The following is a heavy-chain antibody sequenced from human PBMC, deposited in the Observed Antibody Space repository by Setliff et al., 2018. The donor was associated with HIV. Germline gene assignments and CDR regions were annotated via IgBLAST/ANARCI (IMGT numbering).Heavy chain of an antibody. CDR2: IYIDGTT. CDR1: GFSVSINH. Sequence: GGSLRLSCAASGFSVSINHMSWVRQAPGKGLEWVSVIYIDGTTYYAESVKGRFTISRDKSENSLYLEMNSLTAEDTAVYYCARHEPGWYALSGGRYFDYWGQGTLVTVSS. CDR3: ARHEPGWYALSGGRYFDY. J-gene: IGHJ4*02. D-gene: IGHD6-19*01. V-gene: IGHV3-66*04.